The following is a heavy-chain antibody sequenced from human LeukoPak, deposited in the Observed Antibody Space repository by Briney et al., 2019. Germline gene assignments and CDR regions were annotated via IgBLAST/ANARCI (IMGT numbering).Heavy chain of an antibody. CDR1: GFTFSSYG. Sequence: GGSLRLSCAASGFTFSSYGMHWVRQAPGKGLDWVAFIWSDASHADYADSVKGRFTISRDNSKNTLYLQMNSLRAEDTAVYYCATDRAHYDIDCWGQGTLVTVSS. J-gene: IGHJ4*02. D-gene: IGHD3-3*01. CDR3: ATDRAHYDIDC. CDR2: IWSDASHA. V-gene: IGHV3-33*08.